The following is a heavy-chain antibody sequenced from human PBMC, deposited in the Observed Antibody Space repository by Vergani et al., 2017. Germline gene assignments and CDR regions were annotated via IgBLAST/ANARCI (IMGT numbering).Heavy chain of an antibody. V-gene: IGHV1-3*04. CDR3: ARAPIRSGSPGVTRGMDV. CDR2: INTGNGNT. D-gene: IGHD5-12*01. J-gene: IGHJ6*02. Sequence: QVQLVQSGAEVKKPGASVKVSCKASGYTFTSYAMHWVRQAPGQRLEWMGWINTGNGNTKYSQKFQGRVTITRDTSASTAYMELSSLRSEDTAVYYCARAPIRSGSPGVTRGMDVWGQGTTVTVSS. CDR1: GYTFTSYA.